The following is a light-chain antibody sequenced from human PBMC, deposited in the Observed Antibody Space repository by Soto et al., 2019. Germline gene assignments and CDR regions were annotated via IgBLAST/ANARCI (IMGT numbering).Light chain of an antibody. Sequence: QSVLTQPPSASGSPGQSVTISCTGTSSDVGGYNYVSWYQQHPGKAPKLMIYEVSKRPSGVPDRFSGSKSGNTASLTVSGLHAEDEADYYCSSYAGSNNVVVFGGGTKVTVL. J-gene: IGLJ2*01. CDR3: SSYAGSNNVVV. CDR2: EVS. CDR1: SSDVGGYNY. V-gene: IGLV2-8*01.